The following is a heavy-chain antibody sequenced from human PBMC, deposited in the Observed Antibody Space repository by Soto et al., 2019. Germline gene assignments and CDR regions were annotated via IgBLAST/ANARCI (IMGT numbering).Heavy chain of an antibody. Sequence: PSETLSLTCTVSGASVSSDYYYWSWIRQPPGRGLEWIGHIYNSGSTYSNPSLKSRVTVSLDTSKNQFSLNLSRLRSDDTAVYYCARDARGDEAPMDYWGQGTLVTVSS. D-gene: IGHD3-10*01. V-gene: IGHV4-30-4*02. CDR1: GASVSSDYYY. J-gene: IGHJ4*02. CDR2: IYNSGST. CDR3: ARDARGDEAPMDY.